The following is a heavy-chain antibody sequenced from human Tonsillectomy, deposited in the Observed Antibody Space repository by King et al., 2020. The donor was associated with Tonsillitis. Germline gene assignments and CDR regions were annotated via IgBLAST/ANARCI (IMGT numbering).Heavy chain of an antibody. CDR2: INVYSGYT. CDR3: ARVISGSYRYYFDY. J-gene: IGHJ4*02. D-gene: IGHD1-26*01. CDR1: GYTFTNDG. Sequence: VQLVESGAEVKKPGASVKVSCPASGYTFTNDGITWVRQAPGQGLEWMGWINVYSGYTDYAQKVQGRVTMTADTSTGTAYMELRSLTSDDTAIYYCARVISGSYRYYFDYWGQGSLVTVSS. V-gene: IGHV1-18*04.